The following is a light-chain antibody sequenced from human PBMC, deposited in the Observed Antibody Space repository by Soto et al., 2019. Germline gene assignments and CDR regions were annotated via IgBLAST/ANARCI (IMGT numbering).Light chain of an antibody. J-gene: IGKJ1*01. CDR1: QGISSY. V-gene: IGKV1-8*01. CDR3: QQYYSYPWT. Sequence: AIRMTQSPSSFSASTGDRVTITCRASQGISSYLAWYQQKPGKAPKLLIYAASTLQSGVISRFSGSGSGTDFTLTISCLQSEDFATYYCQQYYSYPWTFGQGTKVEIK. CDR2: AAS.